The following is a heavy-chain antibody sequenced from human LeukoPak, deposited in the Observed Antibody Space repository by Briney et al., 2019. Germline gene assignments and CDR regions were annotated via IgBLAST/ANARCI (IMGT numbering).Heavy chain of an antibody. CDR1: GGSISSGGYY. CDR3: ARGRAANTAMVTLFFDY. CDR2: IYYSGST. D-gene: IGHD5-18*01. J-gene: IGHJ4*02. V-gene: IGHV4-31*03. Sequence: PSETLSLTCTVSGGSISSGGYYWGWIRQHPGKGLEWIGYIYYSGSTYYNPSLKSRVTISVDTSKNQFSLKLSSVTAADTAVYYCARGRAANTAMVTLFFDYWGQGTLVTVSS.